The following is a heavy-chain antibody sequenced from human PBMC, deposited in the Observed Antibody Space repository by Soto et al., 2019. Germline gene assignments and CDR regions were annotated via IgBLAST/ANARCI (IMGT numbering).Heavy chain of an antibody. Sequence: QVQLVQSGAEVKKPGASVKVSCKASGYTFTSYGISWVRQAPGQGLEWMGWISAYNGNTNYAQKLQGGVTMTTDTSTRTAYLERRSLRSDDTAVYYCARGRYDFWSGDTAGWFDPWGQEPWSPSPQ. V-gene: IGHV1-18*01. CDR3: ARGRYDFWSGDTAGWFDP. CDR2: ISAYNGNT. CDR1: GYTFTSYG. D-gene: IGHD3-3*01. J-gene: IGHJ5*02.